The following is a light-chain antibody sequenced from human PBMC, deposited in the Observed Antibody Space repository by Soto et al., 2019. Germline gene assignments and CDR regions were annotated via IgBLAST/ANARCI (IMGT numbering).Light chain of an antibody. CDR3: QQSYSTPIT. CDR1: QTITRW. CDR2: DAS. Sequence: DINMTQSPYTLSASVGDRVTLTGLASQTITRWMVWYQQKPGKAPKLLIYDASTLESGVPSRFSGSGSGTDFTLTISSLQPEDFATYYCQQSYSTPITFGQGTRLEI. J-gene: IGKJ5*01. V-gene: IGKV1-39*01.